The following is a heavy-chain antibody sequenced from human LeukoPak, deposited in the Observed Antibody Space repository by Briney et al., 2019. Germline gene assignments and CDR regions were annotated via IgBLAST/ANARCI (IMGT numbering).Heavy chain of an antibody. CDR1: GYTFTGYY. CDR3: AREDSSGPMGY. D-gene: IGHD6-19*01. Sequence: ASVKVSCRASGYTFTGYYMHWVRQAPGQGLEWMGWINPNSGGTNYAQKFQGRVTMTRDTSISTAYMELSRLRSDGTAVYYCAREDSSGPMGYWGQGTLVTVSS. CDR2: INPNSGGT. J-gene: IGHJ4*02. V-gene: IGHV1-2*02.